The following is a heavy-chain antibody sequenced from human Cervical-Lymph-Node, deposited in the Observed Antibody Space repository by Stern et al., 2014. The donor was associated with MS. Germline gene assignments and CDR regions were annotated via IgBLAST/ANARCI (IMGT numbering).Heavy chain of an antibody. CDR2: INAGNGNT. V-gene: IGHV1-3*01. CDR1: GYTFTSYA. Sequence: QVQLVQSGAEVKKPRASVKVSCKASGYTFTSYAMHWVRQAPGQRLEWMGWINAGNGNTKYSQKFQGRVTITRDTSASTAYMELSSLRSEDTAVYYCARNRVWGGTDYWGQGTLVTVSS. J-gene: IGHJ4*02. D-gene: IGHD3-16*01. CDR3: ARNRVWGGTDY.